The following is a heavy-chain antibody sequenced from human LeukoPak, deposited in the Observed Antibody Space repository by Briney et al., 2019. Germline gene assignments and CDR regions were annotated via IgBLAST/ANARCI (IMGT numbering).Heavy chain of an antibody. V-gene: IGHV3-11*03. CDR2: ITSSSSYT. J-gene: IGHJ4*02. D-gene: IGHD6-19*01. CDR3: ARTVAGRGVDY. Sequence: GGSLRLSCAASGFTFSDYQMSWIRQAPGKGLEWVSFITSSSSYTNYADSVKGRFTISRDNAKKSLYLQMDSLRAEDTAVYYCARTVAGRGVDYWGQGTLVTVSS. CDR1: GFTFSDYQ.